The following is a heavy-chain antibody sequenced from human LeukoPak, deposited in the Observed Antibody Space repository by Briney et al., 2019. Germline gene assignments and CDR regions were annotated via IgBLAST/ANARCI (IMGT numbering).Heavy chain of an antibody. CDR3: ARGGGYSYGSFDY. V-gene: IGHV3-48*04. Sequence: GGSLRLSCAASGFTFSSYAMHWVRQAPGKGLEWVSYISSSGSTIYYADSVKGRFTISRDNAKNTLYLQMNSLRAEDTAVYYCARGGGYSYGSFDYWGQGTLVTVSS. J-gene: IGHJ4*02. D-gene: IGHD5-18*01. CDR1: GFTFSSYA. CDR2: ISSSGSTI.